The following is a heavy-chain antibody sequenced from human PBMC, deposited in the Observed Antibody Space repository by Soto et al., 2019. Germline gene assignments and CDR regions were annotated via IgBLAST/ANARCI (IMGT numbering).Heavy chain of an antibody. CDR1: GGTFSSYT. Sequence: QVQLVQSGAEVKKPGSSVKVSCKASGGTFSSYTISWVRQAPGQGLEWMGRIIPILGIANYAQKFQGRVTITADKSTSTAYMELSSLRSEDTAVYYCARAHCEGCYYYYYGMDVWGQGTTVTVSS. J-gene: IGHJ6*02. CDR3: ARAHCEGCYYYYYGMDV. D-gene: IGHD1-26*01. CDR2: IIPILGIA. V-gene: IGHV1-69*02.